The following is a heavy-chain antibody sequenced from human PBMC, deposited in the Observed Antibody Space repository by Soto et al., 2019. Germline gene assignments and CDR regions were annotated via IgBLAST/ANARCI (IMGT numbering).Heavy chain of an antibody. CDR1: GFTLSSYG. CDR3: ARDGDVNTGFGKDY. V-gene: IGHV3-33*01. CDR2: IWHDGGNK. J-gene: IGHJ4*02. Sequence: PXGSLRRTCAASGFTLSSYGLHWVRQAPGKGLEWVAFIWHDGGNKFYAESVKGRFTISRDNSKNTLYLQMTSLSAEDTAMYYCARDGDVNTGFGKDYWGQGTLVTVSA. D-gene: IGHD3-16*01.